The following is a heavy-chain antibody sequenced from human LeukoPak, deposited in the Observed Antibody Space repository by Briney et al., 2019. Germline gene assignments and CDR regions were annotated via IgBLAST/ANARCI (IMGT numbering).Heavy chain of an antibody. Sequence: PGGSLRLSCAASGFTFSTFAMIWVRQPPGKGLEWVSSIFPSGGEIHYADSVRGRFTISRDDSKNTLYLQMNSLRAEDTAVYYCVRRAGGYSHPYDYWGQGTLVTVSS. V-gene: IGHV3-23*01. CDR2: IFPSGGEI. CDR3: VRRAGGYSHPYDY. D-gene: IGHD4-23*01. J-gene: IGHJ4*02. CDR1: GFTFSTFA.